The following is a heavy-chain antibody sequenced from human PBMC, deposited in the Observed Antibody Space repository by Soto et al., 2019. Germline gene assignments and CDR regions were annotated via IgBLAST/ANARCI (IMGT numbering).Heavy chain of an antibody. J-gene: IGHJ4*02. CDR2: ISGSGGST. Sequence: PGGSLRLSCAASGFTFSSYAMSWVRQAPGKGLEWVSAISGSGGSTYYADSVKGRFTISRDNSKNTLYLQMNSLRAEDTAVYYCAKDLSYIVATILDYWGQGTLVTVSS. D-gene: IGHD5-12*01. V-gene: IGHV3-23*01. CDR1: GFTFSSYA. CDR3: AKDLSYIVATILDY.